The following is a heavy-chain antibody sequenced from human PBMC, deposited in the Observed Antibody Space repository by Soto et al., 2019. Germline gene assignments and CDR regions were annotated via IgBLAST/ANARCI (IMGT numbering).Heavy chain of an antibody. CDR1: GGPLNAYY. V-gene: IGHV4-59*12. Sequence: QVQLRESGPGQAKPSETLSLACSVSGGPLNAYYWMWIRQPPGKRLEWLGHISYNGITNYNPSLKSRVTMSVDTSKNQISLKLSSVTVADTAIYYCASDRSGSYETFDYWGQVTLVTVSS. D-gene: IGHD6-25*01. CDR2: ISYNGIT. J-gene: IGHJ4*02. CDR3: ASDRSGSYETFDY.